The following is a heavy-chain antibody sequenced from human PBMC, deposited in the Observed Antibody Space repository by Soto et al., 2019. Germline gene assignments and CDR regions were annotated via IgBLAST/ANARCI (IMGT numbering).Heavy chain of an antibody. CDR1: GGSFSGYC. CDR3: ARRPWLRDYVIRQWLALDY. CDR2: INHSGST. V-gene: IGHV4-34*01. J-gene: IGHJ4*02. D-gene: IGHD6-19*01. Sequence: PSETLSLTCAVYGGSFSGYCWSWIRQPPGKGLEWIGEINHSGSTNYNPSLKSRVTISVDTPKNQFSLKLSSVTAADTAVYYCARRPWLRDYVIRQWLALDYWGQGTLVTVSS.